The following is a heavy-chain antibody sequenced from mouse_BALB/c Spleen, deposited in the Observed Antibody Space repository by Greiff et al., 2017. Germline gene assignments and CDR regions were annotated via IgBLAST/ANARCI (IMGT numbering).Heavy chain of an antibody. J-gene: IGHJ2*01. CDR2: IWTGGGT. Sequence: VQLQQSGPGLVAPSQSLSITCTVSGFSLTSYDISWIRQPPGKGLEWLGVIWTGGGTNYNSAFMSRLSISKDNSKSQVFLKMNSLQTDDTAIYYCVRDQGNDGYYFDYWGQGTTLTVSS. CDR1: GFSLTSYD. V-gene: IGHV2-9-2*01. CDR3: VRDQGNDGYYFDY. D-gene: IGHD2-3*01.